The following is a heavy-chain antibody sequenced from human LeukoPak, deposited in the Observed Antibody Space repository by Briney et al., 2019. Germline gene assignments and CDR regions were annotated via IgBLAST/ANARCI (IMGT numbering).Heavy chain of an antibody. CDR3: ARDGRVDYGDYTFDY. V-gene: IGHV4-38-2*02. D-gene: IGHD4-17*01. CDR1: GSSISSIYY. Sequence: SETLSLTCTVSGSSISSIYYWGWIRQPPGKGMEWIVSFYHSGSTYYSPSLKSRVTISEDPSKNQFSLRLSSVTAADTAVYYCARDGRVDYGDYTFDYWGQGTQVTVSS. J-gene: IGHJ4*02. CDR2: FYHSGST.